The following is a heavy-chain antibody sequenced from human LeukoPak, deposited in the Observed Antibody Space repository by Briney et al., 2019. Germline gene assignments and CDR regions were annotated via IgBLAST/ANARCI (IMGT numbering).Heavy chain of an antibody. J-gene: IGHJ4*02. V-gene: IGHV1-18*01. CDR1: GYTFTSYS. CDR2: VRGYNGDT. Sequence: GASVKVSCKASGYTFTSYSISWVRQAPGQGLEWLGWVRGYNGDTNYAQKIQGRVSMTTDTSTTTAYMELRSLTSDDTAVYYCARDGLRKDSTLFDYWGQGTLVIVSS. D-gene: IGHD3-16*01. CDR3: ARDGLRKDSTLFDY.